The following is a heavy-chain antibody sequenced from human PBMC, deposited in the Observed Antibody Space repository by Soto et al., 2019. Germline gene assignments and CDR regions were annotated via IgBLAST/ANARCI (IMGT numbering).Heavy chain of an antibody. CDR2: IYPGDSDT. CDR1: GYSFTSYW. D-gene: IGHD1-26*01. Sequence: GESLKISCKGSGYSFTSYWIGWVRQMPGKGLEWMGIIYPGDSDTRYSPSFQGQVTISADKSISTAYLQWSSLKASDTAMYYCARDTPTTIFPHSGSYYYYYYGMDVWGQGTTVTVSS. V-gene: IGHV5-51*01. J-gene: IGHJ6*02. CDR3: ARDTPTTIFPHSGSYYYYYYGMDV.